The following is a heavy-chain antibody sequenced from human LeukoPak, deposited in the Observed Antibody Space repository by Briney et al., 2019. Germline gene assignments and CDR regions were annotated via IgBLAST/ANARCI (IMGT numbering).Heavy chain of an antibody. V-gene: IGHV4-34*01. CDR3: ARRGRDYGYYFDY. J-gene: IGHJ4*02. Sequence: PSETLSLTCAVYGGSFSGYYWSWIRQPPGKGLEWIGEINHSGSTNYNPSLKSRVTISVDTSKNQFSLKLSSVTAADTAVYYCARRGRDYGYYFDYWGQGTLVTVSS. CDR2: INHSGST. CDR1: GGSFSGYY. D-gene: IGHD4-17*01.